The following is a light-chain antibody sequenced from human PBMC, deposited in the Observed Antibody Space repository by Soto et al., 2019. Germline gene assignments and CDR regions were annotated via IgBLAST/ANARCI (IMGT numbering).Light chain of an antibody. J-gene: IGKJ1*01. V-gene: IGKV1-39*01. Sequence: TQMTQSPSSLSASVGDRVTITCRASQSISSYLNWYQEKPGKAPKLLIYAASSLQSGVPTRFSGSKSGTDFTLTISSLQPEDFATYYCQQSYTTPWTFCQGAKVDFK. CDR3: QQSYTTPWT. CDR2: AAS. CDR1: QSISSY.